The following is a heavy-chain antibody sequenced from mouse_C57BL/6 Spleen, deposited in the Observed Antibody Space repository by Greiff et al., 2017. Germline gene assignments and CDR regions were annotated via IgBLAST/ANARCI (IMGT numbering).Heavy chain of an antibody. CDR3: ARAPACYGSNYTMAY. Sequence: QVQLQQPGAELVMPGASVKLSCKASGYTFTSYWMHWVKQRPGQGLEWIGELDPSDSYTNYNQKFKGKSTLTVDKSSSTAYMQLSSLTSGDSAVYYWARAPACYGSNYTMAYWGQGTLVTVSA. V-gene: IGHV1-69*01. CDR2: LDPSDSYT. CDR1: GYTFTSYW. J-gene: IGHJ4*01. D-gene: IGHD1-1*01.